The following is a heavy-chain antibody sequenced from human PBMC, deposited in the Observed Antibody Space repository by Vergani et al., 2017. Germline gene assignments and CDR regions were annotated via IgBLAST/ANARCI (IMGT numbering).Heavy chain of an antibody. V-gene: IGHV3-66*02. CDR2: IYSGGST. CDR3: ASRGGQGAVNFDY. D-gene: IGHD3-10*01. CDR1: GFTVSSNY. J-gene: IGHJ4*02. Sequence: EVQLVESGGGLVQPGGSLRLSCAASGFTVSSNYMSWVRQAPGKGLGWVSVIYSGGSTYYADSVKGRFPISRDNSKNTLYLQMNSLRAEDTAVYYCASRGGQGAVNFDYWGQGTLVTVSS.